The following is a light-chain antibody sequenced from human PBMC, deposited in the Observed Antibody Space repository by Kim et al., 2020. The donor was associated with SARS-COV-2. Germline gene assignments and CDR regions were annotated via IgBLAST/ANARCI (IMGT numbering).Light chain of an antibody. Sequence: PASISCRASQSLLHSNGYTYLDWYLQKPGQSQQLLIYLGSNRASGVPDRFSASESGTDFTLKISRVEAEDVGVYYCMQAVQTPWTFGQGTKVDIK. J-gene: IGKJ1*01. V-gene: IGKV2-28*01. CDR2: LGS. CDR1: QSLLHSNGYTY. CDR3: MQAVQTPWT.